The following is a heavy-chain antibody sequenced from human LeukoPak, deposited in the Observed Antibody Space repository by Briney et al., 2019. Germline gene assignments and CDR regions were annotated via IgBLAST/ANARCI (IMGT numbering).Heavy chain of an antibody. J-gene: IGHJ5*02. Sequence: PSETLSLTCTVSGGSISSSSYYWGWIRQPAGKGLEWIGRIYTSGSTNYNPSLKSRVTISVDTSKNQFSLKMSSVTAADTAVYYCARSQDRRITIFGVVTNWFDPWGQGTLVTVSS. CDR2: IYTSGST. CDR1: GGSISSSSYY. CDR3: ARSQDRRITIFGVVTNWFDP. D-gene: IGHD3-3*01. V-gene: IGHV4-61*02.